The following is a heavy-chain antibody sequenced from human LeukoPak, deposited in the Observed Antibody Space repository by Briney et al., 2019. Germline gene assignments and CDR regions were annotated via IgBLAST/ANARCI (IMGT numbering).Heavy chain of an antibody. CDR2: ISYDGSNK. CDR1: GFILSDHY. V-gene: IGHV3-30-3*01. J-gene: IGHJ4*02. D-gene: IGHD1-26*01. CDR3: AAGTFTFDC. Sequence: GGSLRLSCAASGFILSDHYIDWVRQAPGKGLEWVAVISYDGSNKYYADSVKGRFTISRDNSKNTLYLQMNSLRAEDTAVYYCAAGTFTFDCWGQGTLVTVSS.